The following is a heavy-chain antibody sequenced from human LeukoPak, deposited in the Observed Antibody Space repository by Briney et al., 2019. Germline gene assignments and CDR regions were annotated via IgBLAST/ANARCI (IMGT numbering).Heavy chain of an antibody. CDR2: ISSSSSYI. Sequence: GGSLRLSCAASGFTFSSYSMNWVRQAPGKGLEWVSSISSSSSYIYYADSVKGRFTISRDNSRNTLYLQMNSLRAEDTAVYYCARSGDFDYWGQGTLVTVSS. CDR3: ARSGDFDY. CDR1: GFTFSSYS. J-gene: IGHJ4*02. V-gene: IGHV3-21*04. D-gene: IGHD1-26*01.